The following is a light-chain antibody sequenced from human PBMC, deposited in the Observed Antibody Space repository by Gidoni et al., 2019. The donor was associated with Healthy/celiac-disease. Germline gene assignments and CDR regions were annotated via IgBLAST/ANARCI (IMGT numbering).Light chain of an antibody. CDR2: AAS. CDR1: QGIRND. J-gene: IGKJ1*01. CDR3: LQDYNYPCT. V-gene: IGKV1-6*01. Sequence: AIQMTQSPSSLSASVGYRVTITCRASQGIRNDLGWYQQKPGNAPKLLIYAASSLQSGVPSRFSGSGSGTDFTLTISSLQPEDFATYYCLQDYNYPCTFGQGTKVEIK.